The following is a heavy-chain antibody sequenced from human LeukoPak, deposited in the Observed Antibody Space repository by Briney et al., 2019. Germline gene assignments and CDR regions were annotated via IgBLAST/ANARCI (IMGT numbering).Heavy chain of an antibody. D-gene: IGHD6-19*01. CDR1: GFTFSSYW. CDR2: INGDGRNI. V-gene: IGHV3-74*01. CDR3: ARDGYSSGWYGVYFGY. J-gene: IGHJ4*02. Sequence: GGSLRLSCVASGFTFSSYWMHWVRQDPRKGLVWVSRINGDGRNINYADSVRGRFTISRDNAKNTLYLQMNTLRVEDTAVYYCARDGYSSGWYGVYFGYWGQGTLVTVSS.